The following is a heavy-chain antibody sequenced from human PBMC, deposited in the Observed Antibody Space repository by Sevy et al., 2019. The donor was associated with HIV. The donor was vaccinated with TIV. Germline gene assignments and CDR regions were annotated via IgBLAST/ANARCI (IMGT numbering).Heavy chain of an antibody. CDR1: GGSITSSNW. V-gene: IGHV4-4*02. Sequence: SETLSLTCVVSGGSITSSNWWSWFRQPPGKGLEWMGEISHSGSTNHNPSLNTRVTISMDKYNNRFSLKLTSGTAADTAVYYCAGELSTPNFDFWGQGALVTVSS. D-gene: IGHD2-15*01. J-gene: IGHJ4*02. CDR2: ISHSGST. CDR3: AGELSTPNFDF.